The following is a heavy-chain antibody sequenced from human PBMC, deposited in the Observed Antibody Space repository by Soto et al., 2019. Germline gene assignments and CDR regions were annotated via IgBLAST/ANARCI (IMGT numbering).Heavy chain of an antibody. CDR1: GFTFSSYG. D-gene: IGHD2-21*02. CDR3: ARDPYCGGDFYSGDY. CDR2: IWYDGSNK. J-gene: IGHJ4*02. V-gene: IGHV3-33*01. Sequence: PGGSLRLSCAASGFTFSSYGMHWVRQAPGKGLEWVAVIWYDGSNKYYADSVKGRFTISRDNSKNTLYLQMNSLRAEDTAVYYCARDPYCGGDFYSGDYWAQGTLVTVSS.